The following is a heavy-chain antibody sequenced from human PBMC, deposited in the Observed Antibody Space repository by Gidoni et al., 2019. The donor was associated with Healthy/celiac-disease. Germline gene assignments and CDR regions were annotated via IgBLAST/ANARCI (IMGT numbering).Heavy chain of an antibody. CDR3: AGHGGLYCGGDCPRIDAFDI. CDR2: TEPGDSDT. CDR1: GYSFTSYW. V-gene: IGHV5-51*01. J-gene: IGHJ3*02. Sequence: EVQLVQSGAAVKTPGGSLNISCKGYGYSFTSYWHGRVRQMPGKGPEWKGITEPGDSDTRYSPAFQGQVTISAHKAISTAYLQWSSLKASDTAMYYCAGHGGLYCGGDCPRIDAFDIWGQGTMVTVSS. D-gene: IGHD2-21*02.